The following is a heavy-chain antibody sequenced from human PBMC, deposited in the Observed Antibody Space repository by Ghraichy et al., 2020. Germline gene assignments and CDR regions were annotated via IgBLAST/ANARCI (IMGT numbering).Heavy chain of an antibody. D-gene: IGHD1-26*01. CDR1: GVSVSSDRYY. V-gene: IGHV4-39*01. J-gene: IGHJ3*02. CDR3: ARRPAGSHFGAFDI. CDR2: IYFGGNT. Sequence: SETLSLTYTVSGVSVSSDRYYWGWIRQPPGKGLEWVGSIYFGGNTYYNPSLTSRVTMDTSKNQFSLKLTSVTASDTAVYYCARRPAGSHFGAFDIWGQGTMVTVSS.